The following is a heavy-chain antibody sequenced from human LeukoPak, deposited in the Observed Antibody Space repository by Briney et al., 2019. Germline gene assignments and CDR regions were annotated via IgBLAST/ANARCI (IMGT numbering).Heavy chain of an antibody. J-gene: IGHJ1*01. D-gene: IGHD6-19*01. CDR2: ISSNGGST. V-gene: IGHV3-64D*06. Sequence: PGGSLRLSCSASGFTFSSYAMHWVRQAPGKGLEYVSAISSNGGSTYYADSVKGRFTISRDNSKHTLYLQMSSLRAEDTALYYCVRDPVAGPAVYAEYFHHWGQGTLVTVSS. CDR1: GFTFSSYA. CDR3: VRDPVAGPAVYAEYFHH.